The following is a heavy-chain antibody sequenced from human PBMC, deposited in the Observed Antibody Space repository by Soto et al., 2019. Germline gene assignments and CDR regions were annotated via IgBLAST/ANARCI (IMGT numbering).Heavy chain of an antibody. D-gene: IGHD1-26*01. V-gene: IGHV3-73*01. CDR3: TRQDSGSYGSFGY. CDR1: GFTFSGSA. CDR2: IRSKANSYAT. Sequence: GGSLRLACAASGFTFSGSAMHWVRQASGKGLEWVGRIRSKANSYATAYAASVKGRFTISRDDSKNTAYLQMNSLKTEDTAVYYCTRQDSGSYGSFGYWGQGTLVTVSS. J-gene: IGHJ4*02.